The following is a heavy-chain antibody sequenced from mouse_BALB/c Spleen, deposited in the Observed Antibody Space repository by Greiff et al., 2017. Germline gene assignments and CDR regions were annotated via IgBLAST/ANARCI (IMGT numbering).Heavy chain of an antibody. Sequence: QVQLQQSGAELAKPGASVKMSCKASGYTFTSYWMHWVKQRPGQGLEWIGVIDPSDSYTSYNQKFKGKATLTVDTSSSTAYMQLSSLTSEDSAVYYCTRGKRDFDYWGQGTTLTVSS. CDR1: GYTFTSYW. CDR2: IDPSDSYT. V-gene: IGHV1S127*01. CDR3: TRGKRDFDY. J-gene: IGHJ2*01.